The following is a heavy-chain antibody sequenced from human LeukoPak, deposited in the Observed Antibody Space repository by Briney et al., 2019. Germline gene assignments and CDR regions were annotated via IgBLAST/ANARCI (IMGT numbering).Heavy chain of an antibody. J-gene: IGHJ5*02. Sequence: GASVKVSCKASGYTFTSYGISWVRQAPGQGLEWMGWISAYNGNTNYAQKLQGRVTMTEDTSTDTAYMELSSLRSEDTAVYYCATGVRRYYDSSGVDPWGQGTLVTVSS. CDR1: GYTFTSYG. CDR2: ISAYNGNT. V-gene: IGHV1-18*01. CDR3: ATGVRRYYDSSGVDP. D-gene: IGHD3-22*01.